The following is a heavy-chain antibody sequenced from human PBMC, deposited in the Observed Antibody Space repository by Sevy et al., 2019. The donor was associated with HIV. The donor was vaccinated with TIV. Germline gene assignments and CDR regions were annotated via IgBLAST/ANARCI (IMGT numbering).Heavy chain of an antibody. V-gene: IGHV3-7*01. Sequence: GGSLRLSCAASGFTFSNYWMSWVRQAPGKGLEWVANIKQDGSEKYYVDSVKGRFTISRDNAKNSLYLQMNSLRAEDTAVYYCARDISEGISWYNCWGQGTLVTVSS. J-gene: IGHJ4*02. CDR2: IKQDGSEK. CDR1: GFTFSNYW. CDR3: ARDISEGISWYNC. D-gene: IGHD6-13*01.